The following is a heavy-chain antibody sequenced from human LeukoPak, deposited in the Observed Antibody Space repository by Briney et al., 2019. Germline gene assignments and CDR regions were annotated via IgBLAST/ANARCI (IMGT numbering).Heavy chain of an antibody. Sequence: GGSLRLSCAASGFTFSSYEMNWVRQAPGKGLEWVSGINWNGGSSGYADSVKGRFTISRDDAKNSLYLQMHSLRAEDTALYYCARVPDRLTMIVVKDYYYYMDVWGKGTTVTVSS. CDR3: ARVPDRLTMIVVKDYYYYMDV. CDR1: GFTFSSYE. CDR2: INWNGGSS. V-gene: IGHV3-20*04. J-gene: IGHJ6*03. D-gene: IGHD3-22*01.